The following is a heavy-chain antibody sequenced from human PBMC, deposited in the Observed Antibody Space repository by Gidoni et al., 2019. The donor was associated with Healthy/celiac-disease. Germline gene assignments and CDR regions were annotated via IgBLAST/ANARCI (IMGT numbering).Heavy chain of an antibody. CDR3: ARVGAASDAFDI. CDR1: GGSISSYY. D-gene: IGHD6-13*01. Sequence: SGGSISSYYWSWIRQPPGKGLEWIGYIYYSGSTNYNPSLKSRVTISVDTSKNQFSLKLSSVTAADTAVYYCARVGAASDAFDIWGQGTMVTVSS. V-gene: IGHV4-59*01. J-gene: IGHJ3*02. CDR2: IYYSGST.